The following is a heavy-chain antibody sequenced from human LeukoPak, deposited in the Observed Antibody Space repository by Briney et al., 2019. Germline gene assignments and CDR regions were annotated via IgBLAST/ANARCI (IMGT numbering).Heavy chain of an antibody. CDR2: ISYTGTT. J-gene: IGHJ5*01. CDR3: AREGYSSNWYDY. V-gene: IGHV4-59*11. CDR1: GGSISSHY. Sequence: SETLSLTCTVSGGSISSHYWAWIRQPPGKGLEWIGYISYTGTTNYNSSLKSRVTISVDTSKNQFSLKLRSVTAADTAVYYCAREGYSSNWYDYWGQGTLVTVSS. D-gene: IGHD6-13*01.